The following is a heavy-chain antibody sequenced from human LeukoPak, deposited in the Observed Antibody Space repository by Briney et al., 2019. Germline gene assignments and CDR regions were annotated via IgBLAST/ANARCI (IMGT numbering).Heavy chain of an antibody. Sequence: GGSLRLSCAASGFTFGDYYMSWIRQAPGKGLEWISYITSRSGSSIYYGDSVKGRFTISRDNAKNSLYLQMNSLRAEDTAVYYCARVGYSGSPGDYWGQGTLVTVSS. CDR3: ARVGYSGSPGDY. CDR1: GFTFGDYY. CDR2: ITSRSGSSI. D-gene: IGHD1-26*01. J-gene: IGHJ4*02. V-gene: IGHV3-11*04.